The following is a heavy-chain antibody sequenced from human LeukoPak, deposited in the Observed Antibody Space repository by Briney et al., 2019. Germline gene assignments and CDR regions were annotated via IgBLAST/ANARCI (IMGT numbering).Heavy chain of an antibody. V-gene: IGHV4-31*03. D-gene: IGHD6-13*01. CDR1: GDSVSRGGYY. Sequence: SETLSLTCTVSGDSVSRGGYYWNWIRQFPGTGLEWLGYISYNGNTHYNPSLETRLDISIDTSKNRFALSLTSVTVADTAVYCARAIAAAVPDVWSQGTLVTVSS. CDR3: RAIAAAVPDV. J-gene: IGHJ4*02. CDR2: ISYNGNT.